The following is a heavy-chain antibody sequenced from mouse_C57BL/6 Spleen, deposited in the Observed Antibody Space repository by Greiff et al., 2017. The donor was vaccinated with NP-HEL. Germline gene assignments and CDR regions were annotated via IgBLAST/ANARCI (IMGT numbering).Heavy chain of an antibody. Sequence: QVQLQQSGAELVRPGASVTLSCKASGYTFTDYEMHWVKQTPVHGLEWIGAIDPETGGTAYNQKFKGKAILTADKSSSTAYMELRSLTSEDSAVYYCTRSIYDYDRVDYWGQGTTLTVSS. J-gene: IGHJ2*01. CDR2: IDPETGGT. V-gene: IGHV1-15*01. CDR3: TRSIYDYDRVDY. D-gene: IGHD2-4*01. CDR1: GYTFTDYE.